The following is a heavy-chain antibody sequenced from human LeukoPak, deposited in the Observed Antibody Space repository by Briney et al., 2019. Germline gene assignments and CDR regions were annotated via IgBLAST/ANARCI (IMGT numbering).Heavy chain of an antibody. CDR2: ISGSGGST. D-gene: IGHD3-10*01. J-gene: IGHJ4*02. V-gene: IGHV3-23*01. Sequence: PGGSLRLSCAASGFTSSSYAMSWVRQAPGKVLEWVSAISGSGGSTYYADSVKGRFTISRDNSKNTLYLQMNSLRAEDTAVYYCAKGGVRGVIITFLDYWGQGTLVTVSS. CDR3: AKGGVRGVIITFLDY. CDR1: GFTSSSYA.